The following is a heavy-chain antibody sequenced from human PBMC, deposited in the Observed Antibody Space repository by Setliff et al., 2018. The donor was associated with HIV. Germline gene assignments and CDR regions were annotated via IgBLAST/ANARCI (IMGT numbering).Heavy chain of an antibody. D-gene: IGHD3-22*01. CDR1: GFTFSSYW. CDR3: ARVRTHYYDSSGYWGMDV. V-gene: IGHV3-74*01. CDR2: ISDDGSST. J-gene: IGHJ6*03. Sequence: GGSLRLSCAASGFTFSSYWMHWVRQAPGKGLVWVSRISDDGSSTGYAGSVKGRFTISRDNAKNTLFLEMNSLRAEDTAVYYCARVRTHYYDSSGYWGMDVWGKGTTVTVSS.